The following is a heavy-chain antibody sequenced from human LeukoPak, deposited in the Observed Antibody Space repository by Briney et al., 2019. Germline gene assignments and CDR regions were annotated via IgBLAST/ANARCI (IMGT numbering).Heavy chain of an antibody. Sequence: GGSLRLSCAASGFTFSSYGMNWVRQAPGKGLEWVSAISGSGGTTYYADSLRGRFTISRDNSKNTVYLQINSLRADDTAVYYCAKGSGGSGSYSRYYFDYWGQGTLVTVSS. D-gene: IGHD3-10*01. CDR3: AKGSGGSGSYSRYYFDY. J-gene: IGHJ4*02. CDR2: ISGSGGTT. CDR1: GFTFSSYG. V-gene: IGHV3-23*01.